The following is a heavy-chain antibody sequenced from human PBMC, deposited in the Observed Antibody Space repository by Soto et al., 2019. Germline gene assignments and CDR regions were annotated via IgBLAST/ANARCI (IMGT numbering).Heavy chain of an antibody. CDR1: GASVSSGSYY. D-gene: IGHD1-26*01. Sequence: QVQLQESGPGLAKPSETLSLTCTVSGASVSSGSYYWNWIRQPPGKGLEWIGYIYYSGSTNYNPSLKSRVTISLDTSKNQFSLKVSSVTAADTAVYYGARAIGGYYHFDYWGQGTQVTVSS. CDR2: IYYSGST. J-gene: IGHJ4*02. CDR3: ARAIGGYYHFDY. V-gene: IGHV4-61*01.